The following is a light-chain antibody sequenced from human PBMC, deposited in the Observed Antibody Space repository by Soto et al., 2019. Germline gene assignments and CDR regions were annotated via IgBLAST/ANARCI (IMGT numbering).Light chain of an antibody. CDR3: TSPTPGSLYV. Sequence: QSALTQPASVSGSPGQSITISCTGTSSDFGNYNLVSWYQQHPGKVPKLILFEVNKRPSGISNRFSGSKSGNTASLTTSGLQAEDEADYFCTSPTPGSLYVFGSGTKLTVL. J-gene: IGLJ1*01. CDR1: SSDFGNYNL. CDR2: EVN. V-gene: IGLV2-14*02.